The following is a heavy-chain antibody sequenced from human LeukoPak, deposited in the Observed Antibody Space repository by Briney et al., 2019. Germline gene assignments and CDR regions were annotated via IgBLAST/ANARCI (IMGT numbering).Heavy chain of an antibody. CDR3: TTRFPVGVTQILDL. D-gene: IGHD1-26*01. J-gene: IGHJ5*02. CDR2: LKRTSDGGTT. V-gene: IGHV3-15*01. CDR1: GFPFSNVF. Sequence: GGSLRLSCVGSGFPFSNVFMAWVRQAPGKGLEWVGRLKRTSDGGTTDYGAPVKGRFIISRDDSKKTVYLQMDSLMTEDTAMYYCTTRFPVGVTQILDLWGQGTQVTVSS.